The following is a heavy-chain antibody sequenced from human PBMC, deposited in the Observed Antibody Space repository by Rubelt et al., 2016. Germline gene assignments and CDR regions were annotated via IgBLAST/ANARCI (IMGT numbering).Heavy chain of an antibody. CDR1: GYTFTSYG. CDR2: ISAYNGNK. J-gene: IGHJ4*02. Sequence: QVQLVQSGAEVKKPGASVKVSCKASGYTFTSYGISWVRQAPGQGLEWMGWISAYNGNKNYAQKLQGRVTMTTDTSTSTAYMALRSLRSDDTAVYYCARDPLPVRGVIMTPTHWGQGTLVTVSS. CDR3: ARDPLPVRGVIMTPTH. V-gene: IGHV1-18*01. D-gene: IGHD3-10*01.